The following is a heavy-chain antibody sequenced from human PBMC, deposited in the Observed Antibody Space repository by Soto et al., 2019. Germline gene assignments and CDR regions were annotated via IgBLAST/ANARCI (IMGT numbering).Heavy chain of an antibody. V-gene: IGHV4-59*01. J-gene: IGHJ3*02. Sequence: PSETLSLTCTVSGGSISSYYWSWIRQPPGKGLEWIGYIYYSGSTNYNPSLKSRVTISVDTSKNQFSLELSSVTAADTAVYYCARDRLELRAFDIWGQGTMVTVSS. CDR2: IYYSGST. D-gene: IGHD1-7*01. CDR3: ARDRLELRAFDI. CDR1: GGSISSYY.